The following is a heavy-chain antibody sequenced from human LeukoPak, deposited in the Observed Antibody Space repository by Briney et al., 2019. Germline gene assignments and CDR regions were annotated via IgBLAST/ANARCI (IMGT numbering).Heavy chain of an antibody. V-gene: IGHV3-33*01. CDR2: IWYDGGYK. J-gene: IGHJ4*02. CDR3: ARNYYDSSGYQEATFNY. Sequence: GTSLRLSCAASGFTFSNYGMHWVRQAPGKGLEWVAGIWYDGGYKYYADSVKGRFTISRDNSKNMLFLQMDSLRAGDTAVYYCARNYYDSSGYQEATFNYWGQGTLVTVSS. D-gene: IGHD3-22*01. CDR1: GFTFSNYG.